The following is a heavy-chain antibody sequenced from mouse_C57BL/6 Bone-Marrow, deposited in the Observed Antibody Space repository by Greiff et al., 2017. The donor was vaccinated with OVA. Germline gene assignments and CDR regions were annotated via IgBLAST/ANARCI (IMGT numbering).Heavy chain of an antibody. CDR2: IHPNSGST. J-gene: IGHJ4*01. CDR3: ARRSDDYDVWYAMDY. D-gene: IGHD2-4*01. Sequence: VQLQQSGAELVKPGASVKLSCKASGYTFTSYWMHWVKQRPGQGLEWIGMIHPNSGSTNYNEKFKSKATLTVDKSSSTAYMQLSSLTSEDSAVYYCARRSDDYDVWYAMDYWGQGTSVTVSS. CDR1: GYTFTSYW. V-gene: IGHV1-64*01.